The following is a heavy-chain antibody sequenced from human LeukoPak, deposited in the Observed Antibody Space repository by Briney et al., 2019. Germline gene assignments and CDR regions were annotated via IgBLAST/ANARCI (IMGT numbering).Heavy chain of an antibody. CDR1: GGSISSGSYY. CDR2: IYTSGST. CDR3: AREGYGDYPFDY. Sequence: SETLSLTCTVSGGSISSGSYYWSWIRQPAGKGLEWIGRIYTSGSTNYNPSLKSRVTISVDTSKYQFSLKLSSVTAADTAVYYCAREGYGDYPFDYWGQGTLVTVSS. D-gene: IGHD4-17*01. V-gene: IGHV4-61*02. J-gene: IGHJ4*02.